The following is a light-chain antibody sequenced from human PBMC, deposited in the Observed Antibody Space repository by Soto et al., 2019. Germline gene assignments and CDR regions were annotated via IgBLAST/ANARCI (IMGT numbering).Light chain of an antibody. CDR1: QSVSSAY. J-gene: IGKJ2*01. CDR3: QQSGSSFYT. CDR2: GAS. V-gene: IGKV3-20*01. Sequence: EIVLTQSPGTLSLSPGERATLSCRASQSVSSAYLAWYQQIPGQAPRLLIYGASSRATGIPVRFSGSVSGTEFTLTISGLEPEDYAVYYCQQSGSSFYTFGQGTKLEIK.